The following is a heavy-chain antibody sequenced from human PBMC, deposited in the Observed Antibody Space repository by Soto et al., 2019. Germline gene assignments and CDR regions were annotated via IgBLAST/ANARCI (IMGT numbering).Heavy chain of an antibody. Sequence: ASVKVSCKASGYTFTSYDINWVRQATGQGLEWMGWMNPNSGNTGYAQKFQGRVTMTRNTSISTAYMELNSLRAEDTAVYYCATYGIEKDAFDIWGQGTMVTVSS. CDR1: GYTFTSYD. CDR2: MNPNSGNT. J-gene: IGHJ3*02. D-gene: IGHD4-17*01. V-gene: IGHV1-8*01. CDR3: ATYGIEKDAFDI.